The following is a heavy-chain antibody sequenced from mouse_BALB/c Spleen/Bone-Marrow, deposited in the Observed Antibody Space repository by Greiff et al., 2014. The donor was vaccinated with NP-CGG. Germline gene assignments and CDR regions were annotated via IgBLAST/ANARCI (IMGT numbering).Heavy chain of an antibody. CDR1: GYTFTDYA. Sequence: VQLQQSGAELVRPGVSVKISCKGSGYTFTDYAMHWVKQSHAKSLEWIGVISTYYGDASYNQKFKGKATMTVDKSSSTAYMELARLTSEDSAINYCAREGNGNLDYWGQGTTLTVSS. J-gene: IGHJ2*01. CDR2: ISTYYGDA. V-gene: IGHV1S137*01. CDR3: AREGNGNLDY. D-gene: IGHD2-1*01.